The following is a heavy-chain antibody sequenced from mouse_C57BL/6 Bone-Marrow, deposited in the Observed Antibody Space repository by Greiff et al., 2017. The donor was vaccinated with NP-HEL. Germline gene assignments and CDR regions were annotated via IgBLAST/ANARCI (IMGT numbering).Heavy chain of an antibody. J-gene: IGHJ2*01. CDR1: GYTFTDYY. V-gene: IGHV1-76*01. CDR2: IYPGSGNT. CDR3: ARSYGNYDSYFDY. D-gene: IGHD2-1*01. Sequence: VQLQQSGAELVRPGASVKLSCKASGYTFTDYYINWVKQRPGQGLEWIARIYPGSGNTYYNEKFKGKATLTAEKSSSTAYMQLSSLTSEDSAVYFCARSYGNYDSYFDYWGQGTTLTVSS.